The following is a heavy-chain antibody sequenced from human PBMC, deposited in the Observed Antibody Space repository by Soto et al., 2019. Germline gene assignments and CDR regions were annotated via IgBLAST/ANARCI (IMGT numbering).Heavy chain of an antibody. CDR1: GFSLSTSGVA. Sequence: QITLKESGPTLVKPTQTLTLTCTFSGFSLSTSGVAVGWIRQAPRKAPEWLAFIFWDDDKRYSPSLENRLTITKDTSKNQVVLTMTNMDPVDTATYYCARIFDFWSGYHFSYWGRGTLVTVSS. J-gene: IGHJ4*02. CDR2: IFWDDDK. CDR3: ARIFDFWSGYHFSY. D-gene: IGHD3-3*01. V-gene: IGHV2-5*02.